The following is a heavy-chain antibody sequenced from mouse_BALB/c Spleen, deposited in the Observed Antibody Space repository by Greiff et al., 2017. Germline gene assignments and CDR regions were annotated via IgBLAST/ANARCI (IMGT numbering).Heavy chain of an antibody. D-gene: IGHD2-14*01. CDR1: GYTFTSYW. J-gene: IGHJ3*01. CDR3: TRRGYDGGSFAY. CDR2: IYPSDSYT. Sequence: QVHVKQPGAELVRPGASVKLSCKASGYTFTSYWINWVKQRPGQGLEWIGNIYPSDSYTNYNQKFKDKATLTVDKSSSTAYMQLSSPTSEDSAVYYGTRRGYDGGSFAYWGQGTLVTVSA. V-gene: IGHV1-69*02.